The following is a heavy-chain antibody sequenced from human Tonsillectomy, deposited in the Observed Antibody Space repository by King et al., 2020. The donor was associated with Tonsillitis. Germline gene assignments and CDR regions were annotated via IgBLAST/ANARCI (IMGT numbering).Heavy chain of an antibody. J-gene: IGHJ4*02. CDR3: ATNAPAAGTKNDY. CDR1: GGTFSSYA. V-gene: IGHV1-69*04. CDR2: IIPILGIA. D-gene: IGHD6-13*01. Sequence: QLVQSGAEVKKPGSSVKVSCKASGGTFSSYAISWVRHAPGQGLEWMGRIIPILGIANYAQKFQGRVTITADKSTSTAYMELSSLRSEDTAVYYCATNAPAAGTKNDYWGQGTLVTVSS.